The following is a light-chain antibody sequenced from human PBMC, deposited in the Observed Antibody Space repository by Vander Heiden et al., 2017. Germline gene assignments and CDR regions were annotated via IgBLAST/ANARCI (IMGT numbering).Light chain of an antibody. V-gene: IGKV1-39*01. CDR2: SAS. CDR3: QHMDSPPFT. J-gene: IGKJ2*01. Sequence: DIQINQSASSLSASVGERVTITCRASETITIYLSWYQQRTGKAPRLLIFSASTLQGGVPSRFSGSGTVTDFTLTISRLQPEDFATYYCQHMDSPPFTFGQGTKMEI. CDR1: ETITIY.